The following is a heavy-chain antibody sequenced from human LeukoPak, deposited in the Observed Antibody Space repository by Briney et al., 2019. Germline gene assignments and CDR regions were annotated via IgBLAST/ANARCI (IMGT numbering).Heavy chain of an antibody. CDR1: GFTFSDYY. D-gene: IGHD1-14*01. CDR2: ITSSGSTI. Sequence: AGGSLRLSCAASGFTFSDYYMSWIRQAPGRGLEWISYITSSGSTIYYADSVKGRFTISRDNAKNSLFLQINSLRAEDTAVYYCARRSATEPTPYYYYYMDVWGKGTTVTVSS. V-gene: IGHV3-11*04. CDR3: ARRSATEPTPYYYYYMDV. J-gene: IGHJ6*03.